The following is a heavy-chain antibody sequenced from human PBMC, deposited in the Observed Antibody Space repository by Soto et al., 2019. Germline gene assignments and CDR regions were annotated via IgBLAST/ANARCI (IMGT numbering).Heavy chain of an antibody. J-gene: IGHJ4*02. CDR1: GFTFSSYW. V-gene: IGHV3-7*05. Sequence: GGSLRLSCAASGFTFSSYWMSWVRQAPGKGLEWVANIKQDGSEKYYVDSVKGRFTISRDNAKNSLYLQMNSLRAEDTAVYYCASRNYDFWSGYYSAYFDYWGQGTLVTVSS. CDR3: ASRNYDFWSGYYSAYFDY. D-gene: IGHD3-3*01. CDR2: IKQDGSEK.